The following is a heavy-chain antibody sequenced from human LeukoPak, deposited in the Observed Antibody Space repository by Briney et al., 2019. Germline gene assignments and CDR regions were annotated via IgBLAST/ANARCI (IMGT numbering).Heavy chain of an antibody. CDR3: ARDSDYYYYMDV. CDR1: GDTFTSYG. CDR2: ISAYNGNT. J-gene: IGHJ6*03. Sequence: ASVKVSCKASGDTFTSYGISWVRQAPGQGLEWMGWISAYNGNTNYAQKLQGRVTMTTDTSTSTAYMELRSLRSDDTAVYYCARDSDYYYYMDVWGKGTTVTVSS. D-gene: IGHD3-10*01. V-gene: IGHV1-18*01.